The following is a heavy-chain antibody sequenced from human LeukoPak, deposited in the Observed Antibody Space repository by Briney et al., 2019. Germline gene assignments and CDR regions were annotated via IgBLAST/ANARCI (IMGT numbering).Heavy chain of an antibody. Sequence: PSETLSLTCTVSGGSITSSSYYWGWIRQPPGKGLEWIGSIFYSGSTYYNPSLKSRVTISVDTSKNQFSLKLSSVTAADTAVYYCARVSNGFILFWGQGTLVTVSS. D-gene: IGHD2-21*01. CDR2: IFYSGST. V-gene: IGHV4-39*07. CDR1: GGSITSSSYY. J-gene: IGHJ4*02. CDR3: ARVSNGFILF.